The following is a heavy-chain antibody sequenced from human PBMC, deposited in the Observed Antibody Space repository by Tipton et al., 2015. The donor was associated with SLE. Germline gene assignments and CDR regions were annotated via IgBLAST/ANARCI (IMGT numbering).Heavy chain of an antibody. CDR2: MYYSGST. CDR3: AREEYSKSLRSFDI. D-gene: IGHD6-6*01. J-gene: IGHJ3*02. CDR1: GGSISSTSYY. Sequence: TLSLTCTVSGGSISSTSYYWGCIRQPPGKGLEWVGSMYYSGSTYYNPSLKSRVSISVDTSKNQFSLKLSSVTAADTAVYYCAREEYSKSLRSFDIWGQGTMVTVSS. V-gene: IGHV4-39*07.